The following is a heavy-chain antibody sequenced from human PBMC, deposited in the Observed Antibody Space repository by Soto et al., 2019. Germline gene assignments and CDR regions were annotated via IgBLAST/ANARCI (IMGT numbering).Heavy chain of an antibody. J-gene: IGHJ6*02. V-gene: IGHV3-53*01. Sequence: EVQLVESGGGLIQPGGSLRLSCAASGFTVSSNYMSWVRQAPGKGLEWVSVIYSGGSTYYADPVKGRFTISRDNSKNTLYLQMNSLRAEDTAVYYCATEGVGFGEYHYYGMDVWGQGTTVTVSS. D-gene: IGHD3-10*01. CDR2: IYSGGST. CDR1: GFTVSSNY. CDR3: ATEGVGFGEYHYYGMDV.